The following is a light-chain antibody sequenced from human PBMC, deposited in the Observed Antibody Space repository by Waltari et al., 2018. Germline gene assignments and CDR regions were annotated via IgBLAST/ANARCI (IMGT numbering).Light chain of an antibody. J-gene: IGKJ5*01. CDR3: QQYNNWPPL. CDR1: QSVSSN. CDR2: GAS. V-gene: IGKV3-15*01. Sequence: EIVMTQSPATLSVSPVDSATLSCRASQSVSSNLAWYQQKPGQAPRLLIYGASTRATGIPARFSGSGSGTEFTLTISSLQSEDFAVYYCQQYNNWPPLFGQGTRLEIK.